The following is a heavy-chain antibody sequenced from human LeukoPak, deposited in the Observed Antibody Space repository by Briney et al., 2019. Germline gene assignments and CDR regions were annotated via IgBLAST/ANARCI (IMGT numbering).Heavy chain of an antibody. Sequence: GGSLRLSCAASGFTFSSYEMNWVRQAPGKGLEWVSYISSSGSTIYYADSVKGRFTISRDNAKNSLYLQMNSLRAEDTAVCYCARQYYDILTGINWFDPWGQGTLVTISS. D-gene: IGHD3-9*01. CDR2: ISSSGSTI. CDR3: ARQYYDILTGINWFDP. CDR1: GFTFSSYE. J-gene: IGHJ5*02. V-gene: IGHV3-48*03.